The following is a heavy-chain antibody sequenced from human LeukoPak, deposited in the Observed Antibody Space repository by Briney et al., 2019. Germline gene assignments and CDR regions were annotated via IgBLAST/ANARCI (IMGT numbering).Heavy chain of an antibody. CDR1: GGSISSGDYY. D-gene: IGHD2-2*01. V-gene: IGHV4-30-4*01. CDR2: IYYSGST. J-gene: IGHJ4*02. Sequence: SETLSLTCTVSGGSISSGDYYWSWIRQPPGKGLEWIGYIYYSGSTYYNPSLKSRVTISVDTSKNQFSLKLSSVTAAGTAVYYCARLNRYCSTTSCYDYWGPGTLVTVSS. CDR3: ARLNRYCSTTSCYDY.